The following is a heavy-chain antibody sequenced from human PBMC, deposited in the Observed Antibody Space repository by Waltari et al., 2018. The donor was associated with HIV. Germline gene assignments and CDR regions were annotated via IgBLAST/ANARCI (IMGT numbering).Heavy chain of an antibody. D-gene: IGHD6-19*01. J-gene: IGHJ4*02. V-gene: IGHV3-13*01. Sequence: EVQLAESGGGSVQPGGSLRLSCAASGFTFSTYDMYWVRQLTGKGPEGVSGIGTAGDRYYRASVKGRFTVSRENDKNSLYLQMNNLRAEDTAVYYCGRVGGGAVAGGFVDYWGQGILVTVSS. CDR1: GFTFSTYD. CDR2: IGTAGDR. CDR3: GRVGGGAVAGGFVDY.